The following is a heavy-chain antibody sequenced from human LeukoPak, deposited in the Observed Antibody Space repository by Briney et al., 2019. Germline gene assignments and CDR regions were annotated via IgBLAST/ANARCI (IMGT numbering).Heavy chain of an antibody. CDR2: IRSSGNTI. Sequence: GGSLRLSCAASGFTFSSYNMNWVRQAPGKGLEWVSYIRSSGNTIYYADSVKSRFTISRDNAKNSVYLRMNSLRDEDTAVYYCARYGSYPEAFDYWGQGTLVTVSS. CDR3: ARYGSYPEAFDY. V-gene: IGHV3-48*02. CDR1: GFTFSSYN. D-gene: IGHD1-26*01. J-gene: IGHJ4*02.